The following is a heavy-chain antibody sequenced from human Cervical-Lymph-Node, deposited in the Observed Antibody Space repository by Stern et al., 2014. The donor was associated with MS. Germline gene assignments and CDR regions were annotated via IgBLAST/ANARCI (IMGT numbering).Heavy chain of an antibody. CDR3: ARDRTDYDFWSGYRFYFDS. J-gene: IGHJ4*02. CDR1: GFTFSSYW. V-gene: IGHV3-7*01. Sequence: EVQLEEPGGGLVQPGGSLRVSCVASGFTFSSYWMSWVRQAPGKGLEWVANIKQDGSEKSYVDSGKGRFTISRHHVKNSLYLQMNSLRAEDTAVYYCARDRTDYDFWSGYRFYFDSWGQGTLVTVSS. CDR2: IKQDGSEK. D-gene: IGHD3-3*01.